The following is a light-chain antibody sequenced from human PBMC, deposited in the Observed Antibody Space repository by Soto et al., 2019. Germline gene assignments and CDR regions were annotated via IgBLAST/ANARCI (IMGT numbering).Light chain of an antibody. V-gene: IGLV2-14*03. CDR1: SSDVGGYNY. Sequence: QSALTQPASVSGSPGQSITISCTGTSSDVGGYNYVSWYQHHPGKAPKLMIYDVTNRPSGVSNRFSGSKSGITASLTISGLQAEDEADYYCTSYTTSSPYLVFGGGTQLTVL. CDR2: DVT. CDR3: TSYTTSSPYLV. J-gene: IGLJ3*02.